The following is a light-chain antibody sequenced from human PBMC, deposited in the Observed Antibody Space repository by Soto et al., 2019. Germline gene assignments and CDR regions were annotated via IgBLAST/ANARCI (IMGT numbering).Light chain of an antibody. J-gene: IGLJ3*02. CDR2: RNN. V-gene: IGLV1-47*01. CDR1: SSNIGSNS. CDR3: AVWDDGLSGPV. Sequence: QSVLTQPPSASGTPGQRVTISCSGSSSNIGSNSVYWYQVLPGTAPKLFIYRNNQRPSGVPDRFSGSKSGTSASLAVSGLRSEDEGEYHCAVWDDGLSGPVFGGGTQLTVL.